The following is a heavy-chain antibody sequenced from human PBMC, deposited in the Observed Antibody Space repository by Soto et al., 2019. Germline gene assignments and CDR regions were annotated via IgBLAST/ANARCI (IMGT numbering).Heavy chain of an antibody. J-gene: IGHJ5*02. V-gene: IGHV4-4*07. CDR2: IYTSGNA. CDR3: ARVHRGQGGGDWFDP. D-gene: IGHD1-26*01. Sequence: QVQLQESGPGLVKPSATLSLTCTVSGGSLSGFFWSWIRQPAGRGLEWIGRIYTSGNANYNPSLQSRVTRSIDTSKNRFSLNLTSVTAADTAVYYCARVHRGQGGGDWFDPWGQGTLVTVSS. CDR1: GGSLSGFF.